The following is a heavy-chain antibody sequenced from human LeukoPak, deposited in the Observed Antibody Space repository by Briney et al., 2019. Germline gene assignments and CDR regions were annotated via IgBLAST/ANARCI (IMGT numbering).Heavy chain of an antibody. Sequence: GESLKISCKGSGCSFTSYWIGWVRQMPGKGLEWMGIIYPGDSDTRYSPSFQGQVTISADKSISTAYLQWSSLKASDTAMYYCARHRKYSYGYDYYYYAMDVWGQGTTVTVSS. CDR2: IYPGDSDT. D-gene: IGHD5-18*01. J-gene: IGHJ6*02. CDR1: GCSFTSYW. V-gene: IGHV5-51*01. CDR3: ARHRKYSYGYDYYYYAMDV.